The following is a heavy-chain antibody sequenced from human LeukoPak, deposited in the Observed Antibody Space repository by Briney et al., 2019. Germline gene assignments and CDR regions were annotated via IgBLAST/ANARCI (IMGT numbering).Heavy chain of an antibody. J-gene: IGHJ4*02. V-gene: IGHV3-49*04. D-gene: IGHD6-6*01. CDR3: ARISAGSSLDY. CDR2: IRSKAYGGTT. Sequence: PGGSLRLSCTASGFSFGDYGMSWVRQAPGKGLEWIGFIRSKAYGGTTEYAASVKGTFTISRDDSKSIAYLQMNSLKTEDTALYYCARISAGSSLDYWGQGTLVTVSS. CDR1: GFSFGDYG.